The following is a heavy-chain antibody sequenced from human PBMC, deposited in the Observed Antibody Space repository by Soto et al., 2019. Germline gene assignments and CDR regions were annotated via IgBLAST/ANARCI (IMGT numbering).Heavy chain of an antibody. V-gene: IGHV3-74*01. CDR2: INSDDSTT. CDR3: ARSSSAWSNFDC. Sequence: EVQLVESGGGLVQPGGSLRLSCEASGFTFSSSWMHWVRQAPGKGLVWVSRINSDDSTTTYADSVKGRFTVSRDNAKNTLYLQMNSLRVEDTAVYYCARSSSAWSNFDCWGQGTLVTVSS. CDR1: GFTFSSSW. D-gene: IGHD6-19*01. J-gene: IGHJ4*02.